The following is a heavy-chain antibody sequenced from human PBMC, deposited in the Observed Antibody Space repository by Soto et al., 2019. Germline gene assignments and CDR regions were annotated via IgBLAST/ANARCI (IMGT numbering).Heavy chain of an antibody. V-gene: IGHV6-1*01. Sequence: SETLSLTCAVSGYSISLGYYWGWIRQSPSRGLEWLGRTYYRSKWFHDYAASVKSRITINPDTSKNQFSLELNSMTPEDTAVYYCARGNALDVWGQGTVVTVSS. J-gene: IGHJ3*01. CDR2: TYYRSKWFH. CDR1: GYSISLGYY. D-gene: IGHD3-10*01. CDR3: ARGNALDV.